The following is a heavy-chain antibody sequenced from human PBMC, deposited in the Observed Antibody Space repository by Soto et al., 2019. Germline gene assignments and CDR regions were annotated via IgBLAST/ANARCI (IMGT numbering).Heavy chain of an antibody. V-gene: IGHV4-4*07. CDR1: GASVRSYH. CDR2: IQMSGTT. Sequence: QVRLQESGPGLVKPSETLSLTCAVSGASVRSYHWSWIRQAAGKGLEWIGRIQMSGTTNYNPSLKTRVTMSVDTSKNEVSLRMTSVTAADTAVYFCAKDRSTMRWFDPWGQGILVTVSS. CDR3: AKDRSTMRWFDP. J-gene: IGHJ5*02. D-gene: IGHD1-1*01.